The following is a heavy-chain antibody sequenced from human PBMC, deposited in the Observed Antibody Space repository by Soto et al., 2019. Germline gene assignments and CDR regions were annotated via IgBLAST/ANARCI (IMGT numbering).Heavy chain of an antibody. CDR2: ISGSGGST. D-gene: IGHD6-13*01. V-gene: IGHV3-23*01. CDR1: GFTFSSYA. CDR3: QYSYSSSWYYFDY. Sequence: PGGSLRLSCAASGFTFSSYAMSWVRQAPGKGLEWVSAISGSGGSTYYADSVKGRFTISRDNSKNTLYLQMNSLRAEDTAVYYCQYSYSSSWYYFDYWGQGTLVTVSS. J-gene: IGHJ4*02.